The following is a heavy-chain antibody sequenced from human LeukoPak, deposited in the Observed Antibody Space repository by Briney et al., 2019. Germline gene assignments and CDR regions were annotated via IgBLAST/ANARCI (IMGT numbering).Heavy chain of an antibody. J-gene: IGHJ4*02. V-gene: IGHV1-2*02. Sequence: ASVKVSCKASGYTFTGNYLHWVRQAPGQGLEWMGWINTNNGGTSYAQTFLGRVTMTRDTSISTAYLELVRLRSDDTAVYYCARGAVGMLGPNNPFDYWGQGTLVTLSS. CDR3: ARGAVGMLGPNNPFDY. D-gene: IGHD1-26*01. CDR2: INTNNGGT. CDR1: GYTFTGNY.